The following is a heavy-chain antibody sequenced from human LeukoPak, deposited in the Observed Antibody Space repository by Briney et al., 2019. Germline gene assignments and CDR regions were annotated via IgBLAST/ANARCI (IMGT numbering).Heavy chain of an antibody. V-gene: IGHV3-21*01. CDR2: ISSSSSYI. J-gene: IGHJ4*02. D-gene: IGHD1-26*01. CDR1: GFTFSSYS. CDR3: ARDFLLGATLDY. Sequence: GGSLRLSCAASGFTFSSYSMNWVRQAPGKGLEWVSSISSSSSYIYYADSVKGRFTISRDNAKNSLYLQMNSLRAEDTAVYYCARDFLLGATLDYWGQGTLATVSS.